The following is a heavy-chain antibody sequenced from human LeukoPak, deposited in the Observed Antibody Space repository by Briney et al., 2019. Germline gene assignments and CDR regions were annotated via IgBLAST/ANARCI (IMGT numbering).Heavy chain of an antibody. CDR1: GFTFSSYS. Sequence: GGSLRLSCAASGFTFSSYSMSWVRQAPGKGLEWVSGITVTGDTYYADSLKGRFTISRDNSRNTLYLQMNSLRADDTAVYYCAKVPVWQQLVDYWGQGTLVTVSP. CDR2: ITVTGDT. J-gene: IGHJ4*02. CDR3: AKVPVWQQLVDY. V-gene: IGHV3-23*01. D-gene: IGHD6-13*01.